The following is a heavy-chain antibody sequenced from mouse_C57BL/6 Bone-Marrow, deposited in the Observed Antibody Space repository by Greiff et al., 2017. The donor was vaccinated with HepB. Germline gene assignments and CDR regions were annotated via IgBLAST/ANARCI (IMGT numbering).Heavy chain of an antibody. J-gene: IGHJ2*01. CDR3: ARWGFITTVVAFDY. CDR1: GYTFTDYY. V-gene: IGHV1-19*01. CDR2: INPYNGGT. D-gene: IGHD1-1*01. Sequence: VQLQQSGPVLVKPGASVKMSCKASGYTFTDYYMNWVKQSHGKSLEWIGVINPYNGGTSYNQTFKGKATLTVDKSSSTAYMELNSLTSEDSAVYYCARWGFITTVVAFDYWGQGTTLTVAS.